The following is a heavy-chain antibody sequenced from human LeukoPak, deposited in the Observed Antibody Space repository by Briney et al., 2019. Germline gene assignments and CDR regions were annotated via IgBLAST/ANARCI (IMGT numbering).Heavy chain of an antibody. J-gene: IGHJ5*02. CDR2: IYYSGST. CDR1: GGSISSYY. CDR3: AREYYYDSSGTNWFDP. D-gene: IGHD3-22*01. V-gene: IGHV4-59*01. Sequence: KSSETLSLTCTVSGGSISSYYWSWIRQPPGKGLEWIGYIYYSGSTNYNPSLKSRVTISVDTSKNQFSLKLSSVTAADTAVYYCAREYYYDSSGTNWFDPWGQGTLVTVSS.